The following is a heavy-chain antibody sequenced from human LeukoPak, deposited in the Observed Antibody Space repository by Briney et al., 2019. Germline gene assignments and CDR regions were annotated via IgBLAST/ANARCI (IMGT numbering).Heavy chain of an antibody. Sequence: ASVKVSCKASGYTFTSYGINWVRQATGQGLEWMGWMNPNSGNTGYAQKFQGRVTMTRNTYISTAYMELSSLRSEDTAVYYCARGLSSWYYYYYYMDVWGKGTTVTISS. CDR1: GYTFTSYG. CDR2: MNPNSGNT. CDR3: ARGLSSWYYYYYYMDV. D-gene: IGHD6-13*01. J-gene: IGHJ6*03. V-gene: IGHV1-8*02.